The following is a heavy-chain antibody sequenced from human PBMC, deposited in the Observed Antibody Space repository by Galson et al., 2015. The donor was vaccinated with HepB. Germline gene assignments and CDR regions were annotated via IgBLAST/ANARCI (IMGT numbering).Heavy chain of an antibody. V-gene: IGHV1-69*10. J-gene: IGHJ4*02. CDR3: ARGVAARRGGSYLEFDY. Sequence: SVKVSCKASGGTFSSYAISWVRQAPGQGLEWMGGIIPILGIANYAQKFQGRVTITADKSTSTAYMELSSLRSEDTAVYYCARGVAARRGGSYLEFDYWGQGTLVTVSS. CDR2: IIPILGIA. CDR1: GGTFSSYA. D-gene: IGHD1-26*01.